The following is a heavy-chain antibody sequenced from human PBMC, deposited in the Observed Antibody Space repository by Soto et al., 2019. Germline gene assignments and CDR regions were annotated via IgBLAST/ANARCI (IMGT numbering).Heavy chain of an antibody. CDR2: IYYSGST. Sequence: SETLSLTSTVSGGSISSSSYYWGWIRQPPGKGLEWIGSIYYSGSTYYNPSLKSRVTISVDTSKNQFSLKLSSVTAADTAVYYFASVTRGILTLLGAFDIWGQGTRVTVSS. D-gene: IGHD3-9*01. CDR3: ASVTRGILTLLGAFDI. V-gene: IGHV4-39*01. J-gene: IGHJ3*02. CDR1: GGSISSSSYY.